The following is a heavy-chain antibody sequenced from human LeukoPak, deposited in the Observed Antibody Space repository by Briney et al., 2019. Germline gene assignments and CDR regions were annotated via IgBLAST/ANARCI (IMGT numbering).Heavy chain of an antibody. CDR2: INPNSGGT. CDR1: GYTFTGYY. D-gene: IGHD3-9*01. J-gene: IGHJ5*02. CDR3: ARDFHYDILTGYYIDWFDP. Sequence: ASVKVSCKASGYTFTGYYMHWVRQAPGQGLEWMGWINPNSGGTNYAQKFQGRVTMTRDTSISTAYMELSRLRSDDTAVYYCARDFHYDILTGYYIDWFDPWGQGTLVTVSS. V-gene: IGHV1-2*02.